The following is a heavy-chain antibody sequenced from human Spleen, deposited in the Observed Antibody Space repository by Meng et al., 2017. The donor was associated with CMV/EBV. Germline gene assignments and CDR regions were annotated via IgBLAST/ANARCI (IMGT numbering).Heavy chain of an antibody. CDR2: INHSGST. D-gene: IGHD5-18*01. CDR3: ARGGIQLWYAESQGFDY. Sequence: QVPLHEWGGVLVEPAETLSLTRAVYGGCFSGYYWSWIRQPPGKGLEWIGEINHSGSTNYNPSLKSRVTISVDTSKNQFSLKLSSVTAADTAVYYCARGGIQLWYAESQGFDYWGQGTLVTVSS. V-gene: IGHV4-34*01. J-gene: IGHJ4*02. CDR1: GGCFSGYY.